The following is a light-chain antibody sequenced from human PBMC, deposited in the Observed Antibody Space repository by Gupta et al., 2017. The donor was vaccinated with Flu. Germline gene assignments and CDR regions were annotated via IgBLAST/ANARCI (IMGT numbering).Light chain of an antibody. CDR3: QQDGSSRLT. J-gene: IGKJ5*01. CDR2: GAS. V-gene: IGKV3-20*01. CDR1: QSVSSSY. Sequence: IVLTQSPGTLSLSPGERATLSCRASQSVSSSYLAWYQQKPGQAPRLLIYGASSRATGIPDRFSGSGSGTDFTLTISRLEPEDFAVYYCQQDGSSRLTFGQGTRLEIK.